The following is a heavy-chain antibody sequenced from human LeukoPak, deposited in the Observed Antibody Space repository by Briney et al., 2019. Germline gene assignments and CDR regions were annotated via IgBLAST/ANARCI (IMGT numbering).Heavy chain of an antibody. CDR2: IIPIFGTA. CDR1: GGTFSSYA. CDR3: ARDRPPVRGVIFYFDY. D-gene: IGHD3-10*01. V-gene: IGHV1-69*06. Sequence: SVKVSCKASGGTFSSYAISWVRQAPGQGLEWMGRIIPIFGTANYAQKFQGRVTITADKFTSTAYMELSSLRSEDTAVYYCARDRPPVRGVIFYFDYWGQGTLVTVSS. J-gene: IGHJ4*02.